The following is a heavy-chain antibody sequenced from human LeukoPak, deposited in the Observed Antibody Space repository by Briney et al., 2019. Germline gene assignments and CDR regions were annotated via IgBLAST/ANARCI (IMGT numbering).Heavy chain of an antibody. CDR2: ISYDGSEK. V-gene: IGHV3-30*14. CDR1: GFAFSSFA. D-gene: IGHD1-7*01. CDR3: ASSPPTGTTWYFDL. J-gene: IGHJ2*01. Sequence: PGGSLRLSCTVSGFAFSSFAMHWVRQAPGKGLAWVAAISYDGSEKDHADSVKGRITISRDNSKNTLFLQMGSLRADDMAVYYCASSPPTGTTWYFDLWGRGTLVTVSS.